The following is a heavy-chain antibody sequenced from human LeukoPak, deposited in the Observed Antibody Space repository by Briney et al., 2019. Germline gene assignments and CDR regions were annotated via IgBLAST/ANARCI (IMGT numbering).Heavy chain of an antibody. D-gene: IGHD6-19*01. CDR2: IWHNGSP. CDR3: ARVASGWYEADW. CDR1: NGSMTNYF. V-gene: IGHV4-59*12. J-gene: IGHJ4*01. Sequence: PSENLSLTCYVSNGSMTNYFWSWIRQPPGKGLEFLGFIWHNGSPSYNPSLKSRLTMSVNTSRTHFSMKLTAVTAADAAVYYCARVASGWYEADWWGHGTLVTVSS.